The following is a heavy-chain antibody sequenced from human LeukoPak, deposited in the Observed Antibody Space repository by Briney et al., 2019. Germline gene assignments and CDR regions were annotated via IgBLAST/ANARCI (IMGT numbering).Heavy chain of an antibody. J-gene: IGHJ3*02. CDR3: ARGYGEATREAFDI. D-gene: IGHD4-17*01. V-gene: IGHV4-4*07. CDR1: GGSISNYF. Sequence: SETLSLTCAVSGGSISNYFWSWVRHPAGKGLECLGRIYSSGTSYYNPSLKSRVTMSVDTSKNQFSLKLSSVTAADPAVYYCARGYGEATREAFDIWGLGTMVTVSS. CDR2: IYSSGTS.